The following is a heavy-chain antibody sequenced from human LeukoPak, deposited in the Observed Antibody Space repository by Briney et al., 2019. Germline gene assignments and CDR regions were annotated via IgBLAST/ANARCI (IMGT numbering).Heavy chain of an antibody. Sequence: ASVKVSCKASVYTFTRYYMHWVRQAPGHGLEWMGWINPNSGGTNYAQKFQGRVTMTRDTSISTAYMELSRPRSDDTAVYYCARGVQTTGQGRDYYYYYMDVWGKGTTVTVSS. D-gene: IGHD4-17*01. V-gene: IGHV1-2*02. CDR3: ARGVQTTGQGRDYYYYYMDV. CDR1: VYTFTRYY. J-gene: IGHJ6*03. CDR2: INPNSGGT.